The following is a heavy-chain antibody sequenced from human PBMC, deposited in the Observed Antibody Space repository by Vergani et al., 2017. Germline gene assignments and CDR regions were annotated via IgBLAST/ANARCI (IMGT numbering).Heavy chain of an antibody. CDR2: IIPLFGTA. Sequence: QVPLVQFGAEVKKPGASVKVPCKASGGPFSSYPISRVRHAPGQGREWMGRIIPLFGTANYAQKLQGRVTSTADESTRTAYMALGSLRSDDTAVYYCAREQWLPIDYFDYWSQGTLVTVSP. D-gene: IGHD6-19*01. J-gene: IGHJ4*02. V-gene: IGHV1-69*18. CDR1: GGPFSSYP. CDR3: AREQWLPIDYFDY.